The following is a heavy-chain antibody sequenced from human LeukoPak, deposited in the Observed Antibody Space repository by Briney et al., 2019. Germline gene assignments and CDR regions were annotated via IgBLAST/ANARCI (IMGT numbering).Heavy chain of an antibody. J-gene: IGHJ4*02. Sequence: GGSLRLSCAASGFSVSSNYMSWVRQAPGKGLEWVSAISGSGGSTYYADSVKGRFTISRDNSKNTLYLQMNSLRAEDTAVYYCAKDHCSSTSCYQDDYWGQGTLVTVSS. CDR3: AKDHCSSTSCYQDDY. D-gene: IGHD2-2*01. V-gene: IGHV3-23*01. CDR2: ISGSGGST. CDR1: GFSVSSNY.